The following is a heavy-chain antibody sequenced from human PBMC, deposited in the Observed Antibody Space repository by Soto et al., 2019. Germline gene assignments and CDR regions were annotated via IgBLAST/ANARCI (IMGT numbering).Heavy chain of an antibody. CDR3: AKEVDTALS. Sequence: GGSLRLSCAASEVTFSNYAMSWVRQAPGKGLEWVSGVSGSGDRTYYADSVKGRFTISRDNSRNTVYLQMNSLRAEDTAIYYCAKEVDTALSWGQGTLVTVSS. CDR1: EVTFSNYA. J-gene: IGHJ4*02. CDR2: VSGSGDRT. V-gene: IGHV3-23*01. D-gene: IGHD5-18*01.